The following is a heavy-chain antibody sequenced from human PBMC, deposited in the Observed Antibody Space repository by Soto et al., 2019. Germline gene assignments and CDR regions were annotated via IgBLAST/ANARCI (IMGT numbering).Heavy chain of an antibody. D-gene: IGHD3-9*01. V-gene: IGHV1-18*01. CDR2: ISAYNGNT. Sequence: QVQLVQSGAEVKKPGASVKVSCKASGYTFTSYGISWVRQAPGQGLEWMGWISAYNGNTNYAQKLQGRDTMTTDTATRTAYMELESLGAEDTAVYYWAGNDWPQGGGGYWGQGTLVTVSS. J-gene: IGHJ4*02. CDR1: GYTFTSYG. CDR3: AGNDWPQGGGGY.